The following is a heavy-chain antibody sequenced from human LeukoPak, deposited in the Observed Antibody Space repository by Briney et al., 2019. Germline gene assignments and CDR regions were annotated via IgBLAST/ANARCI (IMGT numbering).Heavy chain of an antibody. CDR1: GYSFTSYW. J-gene: IGHJ3*02. CDR3: ARGIASSGHRVDAFDI. Sequence: GGSLRLSCKGSGYSFTSYWIGWVRQMPGKGLEWMGIIYPGDSDTRYSPSFQGQVTISADKSISTAYLQWSSLKASDTAMYYCARGIASSGHRVDAFDIWGQGTMVTVSS. CDR2: IYPGDSDT. V-gene: IGHV5-51*01. D-gene: IGHD3-22*01.